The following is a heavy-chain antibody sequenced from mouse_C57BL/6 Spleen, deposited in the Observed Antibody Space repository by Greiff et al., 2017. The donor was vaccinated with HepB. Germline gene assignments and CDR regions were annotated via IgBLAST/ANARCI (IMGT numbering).Heavy chain of an antibody. D-gene: IGHD2-4*01. V-gene: IGHV1-26*01. CDR2: INPNNGGT. CDR3: ASPIYYDYDGYFDY. J-gene: IGHJ2*01. CDR1: GYTFTDYY. Sequence: EVQLQQSGPELVKPGASVKISCKASGYTFTDYYMNWVKQSHGKSLEWIGDINPNNGGTSYNQKFKGKATLTVDKSSSTAYMELRSLTSEDSAVYYCASPIYYDYDGYFDYWGQGTTLTVSS.